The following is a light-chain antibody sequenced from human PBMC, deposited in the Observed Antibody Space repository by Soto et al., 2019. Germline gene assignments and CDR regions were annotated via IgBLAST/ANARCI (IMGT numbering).Light chain of an antibody. J-gene: IGKJ3*01. CDR3: QKYNSAPFT. Sequence: EILMTQSPSSLSSSVGDRVTITCRASQAISNYLAWYQQKPGKLPNLLIYAASTLPSGVPSRFSGSGSGTHFTLTNSSLQPEDAATYYCQKYNSAPFTFGRGTKV. V-gene: IGKV1-27*01. CDR1: QAISNY. CDR2: AAS.